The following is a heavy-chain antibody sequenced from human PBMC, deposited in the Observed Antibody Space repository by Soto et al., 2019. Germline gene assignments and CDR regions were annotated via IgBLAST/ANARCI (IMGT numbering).Heavy chain of an antibody. CDR2: IGHLETT. J-gene: IGHJ4*02. CDR1: GRPMTCGVYS. CDR3: ARGGCLASLDF. Sequence: SETLSRTCIVSGRPMTCGVYSWSWILQSPKKGLEWLVSIGHLETTYYNPSFKRRLSLSIDRTMNHFSLSLSSMTAADKAVYECARGGCLASLDFLYQGTQVNV. D-gene: IGHD2-15*01. V-gene: IGHV4-30-2*06.